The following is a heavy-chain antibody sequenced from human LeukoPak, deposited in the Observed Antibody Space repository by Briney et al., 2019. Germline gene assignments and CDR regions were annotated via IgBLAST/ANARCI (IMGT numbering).Heavy chain of an antibody. V-gene: IGHV3-74*01. CDR1: GFTFNNYW. Sequence: GGSLTLSCAVSGFTFNNYWIHWVRQTPGKGLVWISAISTDGSRTRHADSVKGRFTISRDNAKNTVYLQMNNLRGEDTALYYCTRDRTTVTLFDYWGQGTLVTVSS. CDR2: ISTDGSRT. D-gene: IGHD4-17*01. J-gene: IGHJ4*02. CDR3: TRDRTTVTLFDY.